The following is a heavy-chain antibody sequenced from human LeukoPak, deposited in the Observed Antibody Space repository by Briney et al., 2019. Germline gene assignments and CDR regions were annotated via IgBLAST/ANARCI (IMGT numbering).Heavy chain of an antibody. CDR3: ARISGSYVFDC. J-gene: IGHJ4*02. V-gene: IGHV3-11*03. CDR2: ISSSTYT. Sequence: PGGSLRLSCAASGFTFSDYYMSWIRQAPGKGLEWVSYISSSTYTNYVDSVKGRFTISRDNAKNSMYLQMNSLRAEDTAVYYCARISGSYVFDCWGQGTLVTVSS. CDR1: GFTFSDYY. D-gene: IGHD1-26*01.